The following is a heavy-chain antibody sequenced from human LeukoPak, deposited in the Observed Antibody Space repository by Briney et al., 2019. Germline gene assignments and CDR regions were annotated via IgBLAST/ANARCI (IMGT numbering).Heavy chain of an antibody. CDR1: GFTFSSYS. V-gene: IGHV3-48*01. D-gene: IGHD2-2*01. CDR2: ISSSSSTI. CDR3: ARDKPASDAFDI. J-gene: IGHJ3*02. Sequence: GGSLRLSCAASGFTFSSYSMNWVRQAPGKRLEWVSYISSSSSTIYYADSVKGRFTISRDNAKNSLYLQMNSLRAEDTAVYYCARDKPASDAFDIWGQGTMVTVSS.